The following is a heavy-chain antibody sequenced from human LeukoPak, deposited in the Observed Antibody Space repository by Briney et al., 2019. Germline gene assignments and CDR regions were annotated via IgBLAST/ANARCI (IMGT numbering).Heavy chain of an antibody. V-gene: IGHV3-7*01. D-gene: IGHD3-10*01. CDR3: ARDGGGPLD. CDR2: IKQEGTEK. Sequence: GGSLRLSCAASGFTFRNSWMSWVRQAPGKGLEWVANIKQEGTEKNYVDSVKGRFTISRDNARNSLYLQMNSLRAEDTAVYYCARDGGGPLDWGEGDLVTVSS. CDR1: GFTFRNSW. J-gene: IGHJ4*02.